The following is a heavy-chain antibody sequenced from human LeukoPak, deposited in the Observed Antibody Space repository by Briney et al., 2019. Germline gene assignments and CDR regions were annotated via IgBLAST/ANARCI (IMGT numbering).Heavy chain of an antibody. CDR1: GGSISTYY. J-gene: IGHJ4*02. CDR3: ARRQGVAAFDN. CDR2: IYYSGST. D-gene: IGHD6-19*01. Sequence: SETLSLTCTVSGGSISTYYWSWIRQPPGKGLEWIGSIYYSGSTIYNPSLKSRVTISVDTSKNQFSLKLSSVTAADTAVYYCARRQGVAAFDNWGQGTLVTVSS. V-gene: IGHV4-59*01.